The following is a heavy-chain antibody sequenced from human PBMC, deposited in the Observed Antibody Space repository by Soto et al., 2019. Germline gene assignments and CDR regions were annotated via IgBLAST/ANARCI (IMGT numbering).Heavy chain of an antibody. CDR3: ARGIATGQLDP. J-gene: IGHJ5*02. CDR1: GYTFTRYT. Sequence: SVKVSCKASGYTFTRYTMNWVRQAPGQRLEWMGWINPDNGNTKSSQKFQDRVIITRDTSASTAYMDLSSLRSEDTAVYYCARGIATGQLDPWGQGTLVTVYS. D-gene: IGHD2-15*01. V-gene: IGHV1-3*01. CDR2: INPDNGNT.